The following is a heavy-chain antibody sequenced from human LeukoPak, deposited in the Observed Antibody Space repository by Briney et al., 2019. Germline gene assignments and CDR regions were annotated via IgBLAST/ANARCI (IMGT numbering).Heavy chain of an antibody. V-gene: IGHV7-4-1*02. CDR2: INTNTGNP. J-gene: IGHJ6*03. CDR1: GYTFTTYE. Sequence: GAAVKVSCKASGYTFTTYEIHWVRQAPGQGLEWMGWINTNTGNPTYAQGFTGRVVFSLDTSVSTAYLQISSLKAEDTAVYYCARGAGYCSSTSCYAEHYYYYYYMDVWGKGTTVTVSS. D-gene: IGHD2-2*01. CDR3: ARGAGYCSSTSCYAEHYYYYYYMDV.